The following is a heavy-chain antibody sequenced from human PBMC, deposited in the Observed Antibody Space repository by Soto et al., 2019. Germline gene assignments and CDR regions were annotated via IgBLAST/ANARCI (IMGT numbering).Heavy chain of an antibody. CDR1: GYTFDTYG. V-gene: IGHV1-18*01. J-gene: IGHJ4*02. CDR3: ARGCIAVTNHLCH. CDR2: ISPYNGNT. D-gene: IGHD4-17*01. Sequence: QVHLMQSGAEVKKPGASVKVSCKASGYTFDTYGITWVRQAPGQGLEWMGWISPYNGNTKFAQKFQDRVAMTTATSTSTAYMEVASLRSDDTAVYYCARGCIAVTNHLCHWGQGTLVSVSS.